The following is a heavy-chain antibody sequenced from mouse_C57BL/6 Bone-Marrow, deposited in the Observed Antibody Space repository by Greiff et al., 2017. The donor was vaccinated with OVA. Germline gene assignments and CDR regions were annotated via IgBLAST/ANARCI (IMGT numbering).Heavy chain of an antibody. CDR3: ARDRFYSNYLDY. V-gene: IGHV1-81*01. Sequence: VQLVESGAELARPGASVKLSCKASGYTFTSYGISWVKQRTGQGLEWIGEIYPRSGNTYYNEKFKGKATLTADKSSSTAYMELRSLTSEDSAVYFRARDRFYSNYLDYWGQGTTLTVSS. D-gene: IGHD2-5*01. J-gene: IGHJ2*01. CDR2: IYPRSGNT. CDR1: GYTFTSYG.